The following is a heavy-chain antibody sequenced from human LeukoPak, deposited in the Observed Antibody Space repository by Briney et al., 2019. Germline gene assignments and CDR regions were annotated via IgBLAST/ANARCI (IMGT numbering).Heavy chain of an antibody. CDR2: IWYDGSNK. CDR3: ARVRKVVPAANLLVTYYYYGMDV. Sequence: GGSLRLSCAASGFTVSNNYMSWVRQAPGKGLEWVAVIWYDGSNKYYADSVKGRFTISRDNSKNTLYLQMNSLRAEDTAVYYCARVRKVVPAANLLVTYYYYGMDVWGQGTTVTVSS. CDR1: GFTVSNNY. D-gene: IGHD2-2*01. V-gene: IGHV3-33*08. J-gene: IGHJ6*02.